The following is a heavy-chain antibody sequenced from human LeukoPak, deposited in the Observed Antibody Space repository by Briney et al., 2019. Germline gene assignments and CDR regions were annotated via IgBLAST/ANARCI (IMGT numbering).Heavy chain of an antibody. CDR3: ARGPYSGGYFFQH. D-gene: IGHD1-26*01. CDR2: ISSSGSNT. CDR1: GFTFSDCY. Sequence: PGGSLRLSCAASGFTFSDCYMSWIRQAPGKGLEWVSYISSSGSNTNYADSVKGRFTISRDNAKNSLYLQMNSLRAEDTAVYYCARGPYSGGYFFQHWGQGTLVTVSS. J-gene: IGHJ1*01. V-gene: IGHV3-11*06.